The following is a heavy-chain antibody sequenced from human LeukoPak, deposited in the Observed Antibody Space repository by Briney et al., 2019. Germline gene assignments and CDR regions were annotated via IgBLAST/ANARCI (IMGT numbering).Heavy chain of an antibody. CDR3: ARHGRFRVRGVINCPLDY. D-gene: IGHD3-10*01. V-gene: IGHV4-34*01. J-gene: IGHJ4*02. CDR1: GGSFSGYY. Sequence: PSETLSLTCAVYGGSFSGYYWSWIRQPPGKGLEWIGEINHSGSTNYNPSLKSRVTISVDTSKNQFSLNLSSVPAADTAVYYCARHGRFRVRGVINCPLDYWGQGTLVTVSS. CDR2: INHSGST.